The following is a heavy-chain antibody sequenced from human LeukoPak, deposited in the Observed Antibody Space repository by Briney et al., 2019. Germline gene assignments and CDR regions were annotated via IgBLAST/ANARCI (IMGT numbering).Heavy chain of an antibody. CDR3: ARGPNSGSFLGGYYYGMDV. Sequence: ASVKVSCKASGYTFTGNYIFWVRQAFGQGLEWLGWLNPHSDATDFAQKFQGRVTMTRDASINTAYMELSRLSSDDTAVYFCARGPNSGSFLGGYYYGMDVWGQGTTVTVSS. D-gene: IGHD3-22*01. J-gene: IGHJ6*02. CDR2: LNPHSDAT. CDR1: GYTFTGNY. V-gene: IGHV1-2*02.